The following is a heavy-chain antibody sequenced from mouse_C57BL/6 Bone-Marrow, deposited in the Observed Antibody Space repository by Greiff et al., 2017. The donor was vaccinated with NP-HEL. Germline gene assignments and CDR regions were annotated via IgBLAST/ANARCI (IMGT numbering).Heavy chain of an antibody. V-gene: IGHV1-64*01. D-gene: IGHD1-1*01. CDR2: IHPNSGST. CDR1: GYTFTSYW. CDR3: ARSAYGSYYYAMDY. Sequence: VQLQQPGAELVKPGASVKLSCKASGYTFTSYWMHWVKQRPGQGLEWIGMIHPNSGSTNYNEKFKSKATLTVDKSSSTAYMQLSSLTSEDSAVYYCARSAYGSYYYAMDYWGQGTSVTVSS. J-gene: IGHJ4*01.